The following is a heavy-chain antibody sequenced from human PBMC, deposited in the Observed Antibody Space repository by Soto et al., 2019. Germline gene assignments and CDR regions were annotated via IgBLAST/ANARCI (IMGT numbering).Heavy chain of an antibody. V-gene: IGHV2-5*02. J-gene: IGHJ4*02. Sequence: SGPTLVTPTQTLTLTCTFSGFSLSTSGVGVGWIRQPPGKALEWLALIYWDDDKRYSPSLKSRLTITKDTSKNQVVLTMTNMDPVDTATYYCAHSLIPNWGSRGAFDYWGQGTLVTVSS. CDR2: IYWDDDK. CDR1: GFSLSTSGVG. CDR3: AHSLIPNWGSRGAFDY. D-gene: IGHD7-27*01.